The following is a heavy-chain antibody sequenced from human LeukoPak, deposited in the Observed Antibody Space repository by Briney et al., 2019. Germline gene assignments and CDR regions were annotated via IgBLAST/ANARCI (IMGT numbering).Heavy chain of an antibody. D-gene: IGHD3-10*01. CDR2: ISGSGGTI. CDR3: AKTLVRGVKDDSDI. CDR1: GFSFTDYA. V-gene: IGHV3-23*01. Sequence: GGSLRLSCAVFGFSFTDYAMNWVRQAPGNGLEWVSVISGSGGTIYYADSVKGRFTISRDNSKNTLFLQMNSLRAEDTAVYYCAKTLVRGVKDDSDIWGQGTMVTVSS. J-gene: IGHJ3*02.